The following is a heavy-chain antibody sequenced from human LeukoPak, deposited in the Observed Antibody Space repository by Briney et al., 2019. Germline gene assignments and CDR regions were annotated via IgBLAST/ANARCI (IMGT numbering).Heavy chain of an antibody. D-gene: IGHD5-12*01. V-gene: IGHV1-46*01. CDR1: GYTFTSYS. CDR3: ARGPLIVATIFAGLVFDY. CDR2: INPIGGST. J-gene: IGHJ4*02. Sequence: ASVKVSCKASGYTFTSYSIHWVRQAPGQGLEWMGIINPIGGSTSYAQIFQGRVTMTRDTSTSTVYMELSSLRSDDTAVYYCARGPLIVATIFAGLVFDYWGQGTLVTVSS.